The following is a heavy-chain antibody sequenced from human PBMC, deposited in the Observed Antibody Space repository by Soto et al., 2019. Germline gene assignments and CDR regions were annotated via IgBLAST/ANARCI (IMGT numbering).Heavy chain of an antibody. J-gene: IGHJ5*02. CDR2: ITGSGAGS. CDR1: GFTFSSYA. CDR3: ATAYRSCWPNDWLDP. V-gene: IGHV3-23*01. D-gene: IGHD2-15*01. Sequence: EVQLLESGGGWLQPGGSLRLSCAASGFTFSSYAMNWVRQAPGKGLEWVSGITGSGAGSYYSDSVKGRFTISRDNSTNALYLQMNSRGAEVTAVVDGATAYRSCWPNDWLDPWGQGTLVTVSS.